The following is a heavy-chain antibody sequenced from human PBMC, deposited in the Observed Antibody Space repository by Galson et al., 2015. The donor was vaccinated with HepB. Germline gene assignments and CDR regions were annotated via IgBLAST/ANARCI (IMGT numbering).Heavy chain of an antibody. Sequence: ETLSLTCTVSDGSISSYYWNWIRQPPGKGLEWIGYIYYSGSTSYNPSLKSRVTISVDTSKNQFSLDLGSVTAADTAVYYCARGSSTPGFGYCYYGMDVWGQGTTVTVSS. CDR2: IYYSGST. CDR1: DGSISSYY. J-gene: IGHJ6*02. V-gene: IGHV4-59*08. D-gene: IGHD2-2*01. CDR3: ARGSSTPGFGYCYYGMDV.